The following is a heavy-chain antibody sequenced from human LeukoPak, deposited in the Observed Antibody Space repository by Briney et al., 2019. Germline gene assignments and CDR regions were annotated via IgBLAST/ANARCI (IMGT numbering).Heavy chain of an antibody. CDR1: GFPFSSYS. CDR2: IKPDGTTK. Sequence: GGSLRLSCAASGFPFSSYSMTWVRQAPGKGLEWVANIKPDGTTKFYVDSVKGRFTISRDNALNSLCLQMNSLRAEDTAIYYCARSIPYGTTWYGRSDYWGQGTLVTVSS. V-gene: IGHV3-7*03. J-gene: IGHJ4*02. D-gene: IGHD6-13*01. CDR3: ARSIPYGTTWYGRSDY.